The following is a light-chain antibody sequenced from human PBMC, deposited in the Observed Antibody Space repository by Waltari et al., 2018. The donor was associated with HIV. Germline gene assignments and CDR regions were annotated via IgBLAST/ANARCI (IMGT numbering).Light chain of an antibody. Sequence: QSALTQPASVSGSPGQSITISCTGTSRDVGGYNYVSWYQQHPGKAPKLMIYEVSHRPSGVSNRFSGSKSGNTASLTISGLQAEDEADYYCSSYTSSSTYVFGTGTNVTVL. J-gene: IGLJ1*01. V-gene: IGLV2-14*01. CDR3: SSYTSSSTYV. CDR1: SRDVGGYNY. CDR2: EVS.